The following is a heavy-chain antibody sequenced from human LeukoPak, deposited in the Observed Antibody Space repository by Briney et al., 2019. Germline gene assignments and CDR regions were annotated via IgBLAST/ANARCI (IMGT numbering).Heavy chain of an antibody. CDR3: ASDPSSGYFGQESAFDI. CDR2: ISYSSSII. D-gene: IGHD3-22*01. J-gene: IGHJ3*02. Sequence: GGSLRLSCAASGFTFSSYSMNWVRQAPGKGLEWVSYISYSSSIINYADSVKGRFTISRDNAKNSLYLQMNSLRAEDTAVYYCASDPSSGYFGQESAFDIWGQGTMVTVSS. CDR1: GFTFSSYS. V-gene: IGHV3-48*04.